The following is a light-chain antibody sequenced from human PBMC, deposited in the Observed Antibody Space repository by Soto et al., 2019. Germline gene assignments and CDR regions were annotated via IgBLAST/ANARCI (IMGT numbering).Light chain of an antibody. CDR2: GAS. CDR3: QQYGSSGT. J-gene: IGKJ1*01. CDR1: QSVSSSY. Sequence: EIVLTQSPGTLSLSPGERATLSCRASQSVSSSYLAWYQQKPGQAPRLLIYGASSRATGIPDRFSGSGSGTDFTLTISRLEPGDFAVYYCQQYGSSGTLGQGTKVDIK. V-gene: IGKV3-20*01.